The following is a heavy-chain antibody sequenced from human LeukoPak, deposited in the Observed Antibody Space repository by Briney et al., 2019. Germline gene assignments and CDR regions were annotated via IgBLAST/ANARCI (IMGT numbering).Heavy chain of an antibody. CDR1: GYIFTTYW. CDR2: IYPGDSDT. D-gene: IGHD6-19*01. CDR3: ARQWSSGSSFFDY. Sequence: GESLKISCKGSGYIFTTYWIGWVRQMPGKGLEWMGIIYPGDSDTRYSPSFQGQVTISADKSISTAYLQWSSLKASDTAMYYCARQWSSGSSFFDYWGQGTLVTVSS. V-gene: IGHV5-51*01. J-gene: IGHJ4*02.